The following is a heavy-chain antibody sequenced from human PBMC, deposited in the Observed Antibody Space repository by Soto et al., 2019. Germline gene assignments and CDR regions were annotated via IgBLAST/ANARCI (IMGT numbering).Heavy chain of an antibody. Sequence: GGSLRLSCAASGFTFSSYSMNWVRQAPGKGLEWVSYISSSSSTIYYADSVKGRFTISRDNAKNSLYLQMNSLRDEDTAVYYCARDLVLGGSYPGNWFDPWGQGTLVTVSS. CDR3: ARDLVLGGSYPGNWFDP. V-gene: IGHV3-48*02. J-gene: IGHJ5*02. CDR1: GFTFSSYS. D-gene: IGHD1-26*01. CDR2: ISSSSSTI.